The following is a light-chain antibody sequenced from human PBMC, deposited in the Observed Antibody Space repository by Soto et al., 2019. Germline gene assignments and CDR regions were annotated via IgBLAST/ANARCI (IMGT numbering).Light chain of an antibody. CDR1: QSVSSSY. J-gene: IGKJ1*01. Sequence: ELVLTQSPGTLSLSPGESATLSCRASQSVSSSYLAWYQQKTGQAPRLLIYGASSRATGIPARFSGSGSGTDLNLTISRLEPEDFAVYYCQKYGDSSWTCGQGTKVDIK. CDR2: GAS. CDR3: QKYGDSSWT. V-gene: IGKV3-20*01.